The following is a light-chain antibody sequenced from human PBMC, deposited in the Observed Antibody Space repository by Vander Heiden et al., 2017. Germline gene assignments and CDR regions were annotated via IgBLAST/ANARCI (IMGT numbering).Light chain of an antibody. J-gene: IGLJ2*01. Sequence: QSVLTQPPSVSVAPGPRVTISCTGRNYNIGARYDVHWYQHLPGPAPNLLIYDNIPRPSGVPERFSGSKSGTTAALTITGLRAEDDADYYCQSQDNTMSSVVFGGGTKVTVL. V-gene: IGLV1-40*01. CDR1: NYNIGARYD. CDR2: DNI. CDR3: QSQDNTMSSVV.